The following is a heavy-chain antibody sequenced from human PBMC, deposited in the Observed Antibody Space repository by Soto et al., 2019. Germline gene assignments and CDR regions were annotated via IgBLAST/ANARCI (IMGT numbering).Heavy chain of an antibody. CDR3: SRGILV. CDR2: ISYGGST. J-gene: IGHJ4*02. Sequence: QVQLQESGPGLVKPSQTLSLTCTVSGGSINSGGYCWSWIRQHPGKGLDWIGCISYGGSTSYNPYLKSRVTISVVTSKNQFSLKLTSVTAAYTAVYYCSRGILVWGQGALITVSS. V-gene: IGHV4-31*03. D-gene: IGHD6-13*01. CDR1: GGSINSGGYC.